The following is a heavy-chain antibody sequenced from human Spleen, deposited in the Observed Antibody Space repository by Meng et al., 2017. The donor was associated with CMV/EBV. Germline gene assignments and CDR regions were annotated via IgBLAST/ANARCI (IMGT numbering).Heavy chain of an antibody. CDR2: IYHSGST. CDR1: VGSISISNL. Sequence: QVQLQESGPGLVKPSGTLSLTCAGCVGSISISNLWTLVRQVPGKGLEWIGEIYHSGSTNYNPSLKSRVTISVDKFKNQFSLKLGSVTAADTAVYYCARIERRRILKYCGSDCSTTDYWGQGTLVTVSS. J-gene: IGHJ4*02. V-gene: IGHV4-4*02. CDR3: ARIERRRILKYCGSDCSTTDY. D-gene: IGHD2-21*02.